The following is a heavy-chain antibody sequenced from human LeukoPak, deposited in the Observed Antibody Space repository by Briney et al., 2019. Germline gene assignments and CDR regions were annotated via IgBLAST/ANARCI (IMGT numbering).Heavy chain of an antibody. CDR3: ARVRVSTSRGYYYYYGMDV. D-gene: IGHD2-2*01. CDR1: GGSFSGYY. Sequence: SETLSLTCAVYGGSFSGYYWSWIRQPPGKGLEWIGEINHSGSTNYNPSLKSRVTISVDTSKNQFSLKLSSVTAADTAVYYCARVRVSTSRGYYYYYGMDVWGQGTTVTVSS. V-gene: IGHV4-34*01. CDR2: INHSGST. J-gene: IGHJ6*02.